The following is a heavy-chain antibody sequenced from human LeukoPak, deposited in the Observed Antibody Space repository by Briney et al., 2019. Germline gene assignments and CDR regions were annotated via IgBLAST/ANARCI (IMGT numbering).Heavy chain of an antibody. D-gene: IGHD6-19*01. V-gene: IGHV4-38-2*01. CDR3: ARASSGTDY. J-gene: IGHJ4*02. CDR2: VYHTGST. Sequence: SETMSLTCAVFGYSITSDHYWGCIRQPPGKGLEWIATVYHTGSTYYSPSLKSRVTISLDTSKNEFSLKLTSVTAADSAVYYCARASSGTDYWGQGTLVTVSS. CDR1: GYSITSDHY.